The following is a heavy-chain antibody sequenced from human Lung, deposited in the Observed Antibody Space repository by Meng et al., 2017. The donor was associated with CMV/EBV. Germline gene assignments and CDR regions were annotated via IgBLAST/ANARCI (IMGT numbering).Heavy chain of an antibody. CDR1: GGSISSSNW. J-gene: IGHJ4*02. CDR2: IYHSGST. V-gene: IGHV4-4*02. Sequence: LQGACPGLVKPSGPLSLTCAVSGGSISSSNWWSWVRQPPGKGLEWIGEIYHSGSTNYNPSLKSRVTISVDKSKNQFSLKLSSVTAADTAVYYCARVVTALWGYYFDYWGQGTLVTVSS. CDR3: ARVVTALWGYYFDY. D-gene: IGHD2-21*02.